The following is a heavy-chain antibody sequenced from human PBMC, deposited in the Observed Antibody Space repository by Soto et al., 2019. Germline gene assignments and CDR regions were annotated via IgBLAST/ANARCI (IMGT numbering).Heavy chain of an antibody. CDR3: AKVLQGELSLFFPYHGMDV. CDR2: ISYDGSNK. D-gene: IGHD3-16*02. CDR1: GFTFSSYG. J-gene: IGHJ6*02. Sequence: GGSLRLSCAASGFTFSSYGMHWVRQAPGKGLERVAVISYDGSNKYYADSVKGRFTISRDNSKNTLYLQMNSPRAEDTAVYYCAKVLQGELSLFFPYHGMDVGGQGATVTVSS. V-gene: IGHV3-30*18.